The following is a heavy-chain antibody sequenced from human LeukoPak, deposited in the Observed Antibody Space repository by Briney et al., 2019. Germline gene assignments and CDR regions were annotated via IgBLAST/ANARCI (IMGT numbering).Heavy chain of an antibody. J-gene: IGHJ5*02. CDR3: AKEAYYWFDP. D-gene: IGHD3-10*01. CDR2: ISGSGGST. CDR1: GFTFSSYA. V-gene: IGHV3-23*01. Sequence: GRSLRLSCAASGFTFSSYAMSWVRQAPGKGLEWVSGISGSGGSTNYADSVKGRFTISRDNSKNTLYLQINRLRAEDTAVYYCAKEAYYWFDPWGQGTLVTVSS.